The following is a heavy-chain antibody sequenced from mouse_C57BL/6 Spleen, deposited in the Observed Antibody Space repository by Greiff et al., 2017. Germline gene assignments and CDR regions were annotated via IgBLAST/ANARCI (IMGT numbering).Heavy chain of an antibody. Sequence: QVQLQQPGAELVMPGASVKLSCKASGYTFTSYWMHWVKQRPGQGLEWIGEIDPSDSYTNYNQKFKGKYTLTVDKSSSTAYMQLSSLTSEDSAVYYCARTGYWSAWFAYWGQGTLVTVSA. J-gene: IGHJ3*01. CDR3: ARTGYWSAWFAY. CDR2: IDPSDSYT. CDR1: GYTFTSYW. D-gene: IGHD2-3*01. V-gene: IGHV1-69*01.